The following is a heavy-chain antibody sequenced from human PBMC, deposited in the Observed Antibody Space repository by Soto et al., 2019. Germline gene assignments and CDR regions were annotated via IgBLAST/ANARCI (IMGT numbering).Heavy chain of an antibody. D-gene: IGHD6-6*01. V-gene: IGHV2-26*03. CDR1: GFSFTTGRMG. J-gene: IGHJ6*02. Sequence: ESGPTLVNPTETLTLTCNISGFSFTTGRMGVSWIRQAPGKALEWLANFFSDVERSYSPSLQRRLTLSSESSGTQVILSMTDMGPVDAATYFCARVNAESSSHYYGLEAWGQGTTVTVS. CDR3: ARVNAESSSHYYGLEA. CDR2: FFSDVER.